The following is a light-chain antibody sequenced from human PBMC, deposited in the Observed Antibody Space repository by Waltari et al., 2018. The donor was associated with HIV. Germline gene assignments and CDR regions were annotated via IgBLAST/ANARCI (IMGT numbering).Light chain of an antibody. J-gene: IGKJ1*01. CDR2: KAS. Sequence: DIQMTQSLSTLSASVGDRVTLTCRASQSISNWLAWYQQKPGNAPKLLIYKASTLEGGVPLRFRGSGSGTEFTLTINSLQPDDFATYFCQQYYLSPWTFGQGARV. V-gene: IGKV1-5*03. CDR3: QQYYLSPWT. CDR1: QSISNW.